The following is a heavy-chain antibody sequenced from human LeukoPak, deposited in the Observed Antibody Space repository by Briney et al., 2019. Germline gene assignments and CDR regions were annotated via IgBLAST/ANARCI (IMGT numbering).Heavy chain of an antibody. CDR2: IRYDGSNK. CDR1: GFTFSSYG. CDR3: AKDDPENYHYYYMDV. V-gene: IGHV3-30*02. Sequence: GGSLRLSCAASGFTFSSYGMHWVRQAPGKGLEWVAFIRYDGSNKYYADSVKGRFTISRGNSKNTLYLQMNSLRAEDTAVYYCAKDDPENYHYYYMDVWGKGTTVTVSS. J-gene: IGHJ6*03.